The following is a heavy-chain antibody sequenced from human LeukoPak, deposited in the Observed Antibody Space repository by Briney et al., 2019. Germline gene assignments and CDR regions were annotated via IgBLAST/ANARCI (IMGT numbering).Heavy chain of an antibody. Sequence: PGGSLRLSCAAFGFTFSSYSMNWVRQAPGKGLEWVSSISSSSSYIYYADSVKGRFTISRDNAKNSLYLQMNSLRAEDTAVYYCASGNRYSSSFDYWGQGTLVTVSS. CDR3: ASGNRYSSSFDY. D-gene: IGHD6-6*01. J-gene: IGHJ4*02. CDR1: GFTFSSYS. CDR2: ISSSSSYI. V-gene: IGHV3-21*01.